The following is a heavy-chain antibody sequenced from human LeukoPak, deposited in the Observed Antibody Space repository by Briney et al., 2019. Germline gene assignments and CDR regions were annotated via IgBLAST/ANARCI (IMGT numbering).Heavy chain of an antibody. Sequence: GGSLRLSCAASGFTFSRFEMHWVRQAPGKGLVWVSRINSDGSSTSYADSVKGRFTISRDNAKNTLYLQMNSLRAEDTAVYYCARGAYYGSGGFDPWGQGTLVTVSS. J-gene: IGHJ5*02. V-gene: IGHV3-74*01. CDR3: ARGAYYGSGGFDP. D-gene: IGHD3-10*01. CDR1: GFTFSRFE. CDR2: INSDGSST.